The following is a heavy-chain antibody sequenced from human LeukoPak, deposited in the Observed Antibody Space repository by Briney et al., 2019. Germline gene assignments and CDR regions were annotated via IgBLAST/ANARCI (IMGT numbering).Heavy chain of an antibody. J-gene: IGHJ3*02. V-gene: IGHV4-59*08. Sequence: SETLSLTCAVYGGSFSSYYWSWIRQPPGKGLEWIGYIYYSGSTNYNPSLKSRVTISVDTSKNQFSLKLSSVTAADTAVYYCARLRFYGGKTKDAFDIWGQGTMVTVSS. CDR3: ARLRFYGGKTKDAFDI. CDR2: IYYSGST. D-gene: IGHD4-23*01. CDR1: GGSFSSYY.